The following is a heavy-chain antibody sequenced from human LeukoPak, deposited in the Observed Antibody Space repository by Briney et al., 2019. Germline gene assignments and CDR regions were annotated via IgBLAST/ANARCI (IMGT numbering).Heavy chain of an antibody. V-gene: IGHV1-69*04. CDR1: GGTFSSYA. CDR2: IIPILGIA. Sequence: SVKVSCKASGGTFSSYAISWVRQAPGQGLEWMERIIPILGIANYAQKFQGRVTITADKSTSTAYMELSSLRSEDTAVYYCARDPPPGVVVAAEIFDYWGQGTLVTVSS. CDR3: ARDPPPGVVVAAEIFDY. J-gene: IGHJ4*02. D-gene: IGHD2-15*01.